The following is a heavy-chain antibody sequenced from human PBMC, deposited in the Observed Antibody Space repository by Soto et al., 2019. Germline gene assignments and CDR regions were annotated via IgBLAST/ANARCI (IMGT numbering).Heavy chain of an antibody. J-gene: IGHJ4*02. Sequence: QVQLVQSGAEVKKPGSSVKVSCKASGGAFSSYAIDWVRQAPGQGLEWMGGIIPIFGTADYAQKFQGRVTITADESTSTAYMELGSLRSEDTAVYYCARGQTGGGWGYYLTYGGQGTLVTVSS. CDR3: ARGQTGGGWGYYLTY. CDR2: IIPIFGTA. V-gene: IGHV1-69*12. D-gene: IGHD3-16*01. CDR1: GGAFSSYA.